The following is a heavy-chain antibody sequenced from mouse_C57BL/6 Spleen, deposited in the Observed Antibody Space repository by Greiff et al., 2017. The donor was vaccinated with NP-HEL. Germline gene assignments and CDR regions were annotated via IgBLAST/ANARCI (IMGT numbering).Heavy chain of an antibody. CDR1: GFSFNTYA. D-gene: IGHD6-1*01. Sequence: EVHLVESGGGLVQPKGSLKLSCAASGFSFNTYAMNWVRQAPGKGLEWVARIRSKSNNYATYSADSVKDRFTISRDDSESMLYLQMNNLKTEDTAMYYCVRHLSLYYAMDYWGQGTSVTVSS. J-gene: IGHJ4*01. CDR2: IRSKSNNYAT. V-gene: IGHV10-1*01. CDR3: VRHLSLYYAMDY.